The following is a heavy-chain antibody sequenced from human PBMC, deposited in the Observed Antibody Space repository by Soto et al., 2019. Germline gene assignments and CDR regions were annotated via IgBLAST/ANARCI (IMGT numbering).Heavy chain of an antibody. D-gene: IGHD4-4*01. J-gene: IGHJ4*02. CDR3: ARVGDYSNYWNAWESFDY. CDR1: GYTFTSYY. V-gene: IGHV1-46*01. Sequence: QVQLVQSGAEVKKPGASVKVSCKASGYTFTSYYMHWVRQAPGQGLEWMGIINPSGGSTSYAQKFQGRVTMTRDTSTSTVSMELSSLRSEDTAVYYCARVGDYSNYWNAWESFDYWGQGTLVTVSS. CDR2: INPSGGST.